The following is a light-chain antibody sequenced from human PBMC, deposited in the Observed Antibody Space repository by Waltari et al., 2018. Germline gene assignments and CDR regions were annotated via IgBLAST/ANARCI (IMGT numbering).Light chain of an antibody. V-gene: IGKV1-5*03. CDR2: KAS. J-gene: IGKJ1*01. CDR1: QSVNRW. Sequence: DIQMTQSPSTLSASVGDRVTTTCRASQSVNRWLAWYQQKPGKAPKLLISKASALQNGVAPRFSGRGSGTEFTLTISNLQPDDSSTYYCQQYEAFPVTFGHGTKVEIK. CDR3: QQYEAFPVT.